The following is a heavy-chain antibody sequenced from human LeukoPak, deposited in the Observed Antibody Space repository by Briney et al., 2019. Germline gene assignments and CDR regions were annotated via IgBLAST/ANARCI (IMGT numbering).Heavy chain of an antibody. CDR1: GFTFDDYG. CDR3: AFGYSSSWDFDY. D-gene: IGHD6-13*01. V-gene: IGHV3-20*04. CDR2: INWNGGST. Sequence: PGGSLRLSCAASGFTFDDYGMSWVRQAPGKGLEWVSGINWNGGSTGYADSVKGRFTISRDNAKNSLYLQMNSLRAEDTAVYYCAFGYSSSWDFDYWGQGTLVTVSS. J-gene: IGHJ4*02.